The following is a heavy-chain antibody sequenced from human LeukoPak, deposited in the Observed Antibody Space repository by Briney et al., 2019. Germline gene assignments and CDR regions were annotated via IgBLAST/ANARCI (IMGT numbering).Heavy chain of an antibody. Sequence: ASVKVSCKASGYTFTSYYMYWVRQAPGQGLEWMGIISPSGGSTTYAQKFQGRVTMTRDTSTSTVYMELSSQRSEDTAVYYCARGGDPSLYSSSWYFFDYWGQGTLVTVSS. J-gene: IGHJ4*02. CDR3: ARGGDPSLYSSSWYFFDY. CDR2: ISPSGGST. D-gene: IGHD6-13*01. CDR1: GYTFTSYY. V-gene: IGHV1-46*01.